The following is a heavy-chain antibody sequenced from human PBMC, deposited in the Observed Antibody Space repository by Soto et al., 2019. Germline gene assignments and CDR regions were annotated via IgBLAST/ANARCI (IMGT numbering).Heavy chain of an antibody. CDR1: GGSISSYY. Sequence: SETLSLTCTVSGGSISSYYWSWIRQPPGKGLEWIGYIYYSGSTNYNPSLKSRVTISVDTSKNQFSLKLSSVTAADTAVYYCAATGATMGRGSIDYWGQGTLVTVSS. D-gene: IGHD3-10*01. CDR2: IYYSGST. CDR3: AATGATMGRGSIDY. J-gene: IGHJ4*02. V-gene: IGHV4-59*01.